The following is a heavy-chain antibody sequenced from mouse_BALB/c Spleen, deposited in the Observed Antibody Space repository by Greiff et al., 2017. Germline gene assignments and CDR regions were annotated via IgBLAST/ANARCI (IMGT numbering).Heavy chain of an antibody. Sequence: EVMLVESGGGLVQPGGSRKLSCAASGFTFSSFGMHWVRQAPEKGLEWVAYISSGSSTIYYADTVKGRFTISRDNPKNTLFLQMTSLRSEDTAMYYCARRVYYYGSSYDYAMDYWGQGTSVTVSS. CDR3: ARRVYYYGSSYDYAMDY. CDR2: ISSGSSTI. V-gene: IGHV5-17*02. D-gene: IGHD1-1*01. J-gene: IGHJ4*01. CDR1: GFTFSSFG.